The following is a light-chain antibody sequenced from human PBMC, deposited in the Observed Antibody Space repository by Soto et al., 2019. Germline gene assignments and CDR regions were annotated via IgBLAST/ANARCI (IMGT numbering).Light chain of an antibody. CDR3: SSYASGSSVI. CDR2: DVS. V-gene: IGLV2-14*01. Sequence: QSVLTQPASVPGSPGQSITISCTGTSSDVGGYNYVSWYQQQLGRAPQLMIYDVSYRPSGVSNRFSGSKSGYTASLTISGLQAEDEADYYCSSYASGSSVIFGGGTKLTVL. J-gene: IGLJ2*01. CDR1: SSDVGGYNY.